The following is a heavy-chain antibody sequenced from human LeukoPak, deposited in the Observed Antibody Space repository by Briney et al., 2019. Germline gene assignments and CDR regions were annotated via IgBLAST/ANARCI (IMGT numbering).Heavy chain of an antibody. J-gene: IGHJ5*02. CDR2: ISSSSSYI. D-gene: IGHD3-10*02. CDR3: ARDAGYYVHDL. CDR1: GFTFSTYS. Sequence: GGSLRLSCAASGFTFSTYSMNWVRQAPGKGLEWVSSISSSSSYIYYADSVKGRFTISRDNAKNSLYLQMNSLRAEDTAVYYCARDAGYYVHDLWGQGTLVTVSS. V-gene: IGHV3-21*01.